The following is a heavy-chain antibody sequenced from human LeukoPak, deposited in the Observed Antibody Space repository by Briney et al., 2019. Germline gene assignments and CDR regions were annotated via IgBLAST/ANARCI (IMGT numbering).Heavy chain of an antibody. CDR1: GYTFTSYD. D-gene: IGHD3-3*01. J-gene: IGHJ6*02. Sequence: GASVKVSFKASGYTFTSYDINWVRQAPGQGLEWMGWMNPNSGNTGYAQKFQGRVTMTRNTSISTAYMELSSLRSEDTAVYYCARSSLGYYDFWSGYYTVYGMDVWGQGTTVTVSS. CDR2: MNPNSGNT. CDR3: ARSSLGYYDFWSGYYTVYGMDV. V-gene: IGHV1-8*01.